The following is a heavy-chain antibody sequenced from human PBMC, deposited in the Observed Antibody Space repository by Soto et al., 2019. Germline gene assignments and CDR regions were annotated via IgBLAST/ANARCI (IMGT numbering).Heavy chain of an antibody. CDR3: ARVTPGNNLYYFSGLDF. V-gene: IGHV3-30-3*01. CDR1: GFTFDSYG. CDR2: ISYEGSNT. D-gene: IGHD1-1*01. Sequence: GGSLRLSCVASGFTFDSYGIHWVRQAPGKGLQWVALISYEGSNTYYADSVRGRFTISRDNSKNTLYLQMNTLRPEDTGLYYCARVTPGNNLYYFSGLDFWGQGTSVTV. J-gene: IGHJ6*02.